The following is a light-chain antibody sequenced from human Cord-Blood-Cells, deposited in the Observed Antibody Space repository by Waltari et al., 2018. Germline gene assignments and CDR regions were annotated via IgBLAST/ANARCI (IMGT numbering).Light chain of an antibody. J-gene: IGKJ1*01. CDR2: DAS. Sequence: EIVLTQSPATLSFSPGERATPPCRASQSVSSYLAWYQQNPGQAPRLLIYDASNRATGIPARFSGSGSGTDFTLTISSLEPEDFAVYYCQQRSNWPPWTFGQGTKVEIK. CDR3: QQRSNWPPWT. V-gene: IGKV3-11*01. CDR1: QSVSSY.